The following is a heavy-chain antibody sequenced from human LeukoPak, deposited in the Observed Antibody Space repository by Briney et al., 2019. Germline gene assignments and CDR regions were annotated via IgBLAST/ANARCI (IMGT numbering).Heavy chain of an antibody. J-gene: IGHJ3*02. V-gene: IGHV1-18*01. CDR3: ARGMIYDSSGFVAFDI. CDR2: MSDYNGNT. D-gene: IGHD3-22*01. CDR1: VYTLLRYG. Sequence: ASVKVSCKASVYTLLRYGISWVRQAPGHGQEGRGGMSDYNGNTNYAQQFQRRVTKHTDTSTSTAYMELRSLRSDDTAVYYCARGMIYDSSGFVAFDIWGQGTMVTVSS.